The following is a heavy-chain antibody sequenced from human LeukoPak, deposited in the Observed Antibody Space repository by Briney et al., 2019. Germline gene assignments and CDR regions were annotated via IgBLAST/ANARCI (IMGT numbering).Heavy chain of an antibody. V-gene: IGHV1-2*02. CDR3: AGDMVRGVILRRVLEY. J-gene: IGHJ4*02. D-gene: IGHD3-10*01. Sequence: ASVKVSCKASGYTVTGYHMHWVRQAPGQGLEWMGWINPNSGGTNYAQKFQGRVTMTRDTSINTAYMELSRLRSDDTAVYYCAGDMVRGVILRRVLEYWGQGILVTVSS. CDR2: INPNSGGT. CDR1: GYTVTGYH.